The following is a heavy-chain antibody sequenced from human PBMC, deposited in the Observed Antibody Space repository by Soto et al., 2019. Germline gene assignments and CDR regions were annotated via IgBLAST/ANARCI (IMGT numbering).Heavy chain of an antibody. J-gene: IGHJ4*02. Sequence: EVQLLESGGGLVQSGGALRLSCATSGFTFNNYAMNWVRQAPGKGLEWVSTMSGSGGSTQYADSVKGRFTTSRDNSKNTRYLQMNSLRAEDTAVYYCAKGPIWDRGGYCSGGSCYLLDYWGQGTLVTVSS. D-gene: IGHD2-15*01. CDR1: GFTFNNYA. CDR2: MSGSGGST. V-gene: IGHV3-23*01. CDR3: AKGPIWDRGGYCSGGSCYLLDY.